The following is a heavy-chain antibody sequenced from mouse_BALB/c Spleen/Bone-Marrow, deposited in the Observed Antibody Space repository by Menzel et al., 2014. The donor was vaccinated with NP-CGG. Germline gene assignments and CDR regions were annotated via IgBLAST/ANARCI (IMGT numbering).Heavy chain of an antibody. Sequence: QVQLQQSGAELMKPGASVKISCKATGYTFSGYWIEWVKQRPGHGLEWIGEILPGSGSTNYNENFKGKATFTADTSSNTAYMQLSSLTSEDSAVYYCARSRDGYYGFAYWSQGTLVTVSA. CDR1: GYTFSGYW. V-gene: IGHV1-9*01. J-gene: IGHJ3*01. D-gene: IGHD2-3*01. CDR2: ILPGSGST. CDR3: ARSRDGYYGFAY.